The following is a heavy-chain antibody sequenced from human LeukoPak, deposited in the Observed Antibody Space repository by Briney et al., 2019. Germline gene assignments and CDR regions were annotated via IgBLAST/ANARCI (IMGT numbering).Heavy chain of an antibody. CDR2: INPDGTDK. V-gene: IGHV3-7*01. D-gene: IGHD6-19*01. CDR3: ARDVDGGWSVAY. J-gene: IGHJ4*02. Sequence: GGSLRLSCAASGFTFSKYWMYWVRQAPGGGLEWLANINPDGTDKFCVDFVKGRFTISRDNAKNSLYLQLNSLRAEDTAVYYCARDVDGGWSVAYWGQGTLVTVSS. CDR1: GFTFSKYW.